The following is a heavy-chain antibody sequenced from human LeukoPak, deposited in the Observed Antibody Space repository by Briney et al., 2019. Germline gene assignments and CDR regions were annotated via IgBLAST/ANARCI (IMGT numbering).Heavy chain of an antibody. Sequence: GWSLRLSCAASGFTFSSYAMSWVRQAPGKGLEWVSAISGSGSNTYYADSVKGRFTISRNNSQNTLYLQMNSLRAEDTAVYYCAKTGDYFDSSGYYRPDAFDIWGRGTMVTVSS. CDR1: GFTFSSYA. CDR2: ISGSGSNT. J-gene: IGHJ3*02. V-gene: IGHV3-23*01. D-gene: IGHD3-22*01. CDR3: AKTGDYFDSSGYYRPDAFDI.